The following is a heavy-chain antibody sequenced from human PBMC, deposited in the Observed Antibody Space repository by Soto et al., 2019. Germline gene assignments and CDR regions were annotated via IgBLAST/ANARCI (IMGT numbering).Heavy chain of an antibody. Sequence: QVQLVESGGGVVQPGRSLRLSCAASGFTFNDHGMHWVRQAPGKGLEWVAEISHGGDNKYYAESVQGRFDISRDNSKKTLYRKMNNLSVEDPGDYFCTKLQREGDWGHGTLVTVSS. CDR2: ISHGGDNK. CDR1: GFTFNDHG. CDR3: TKLQREGD. V-gene: IGHV3-30*18. D-gene: IGHD4-4*01. J-gene: IGHJ4*03.